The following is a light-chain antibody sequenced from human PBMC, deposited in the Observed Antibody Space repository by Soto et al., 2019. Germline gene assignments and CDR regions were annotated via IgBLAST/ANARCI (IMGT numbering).Light chain of an antibody. V-gene: IGKV3-20*01. CDR1: QSVSSNH. CDR2: GGS. Sequence: DIVLTQSPGTLSLSPGERATLSYRASQSVSSNHLAWYQQKPGQAPRLLIYGGSSRATGIPVRFSGSGSETDFTLTITRLEPEDFAVYYCQQYSSSRTFGQGTKVHIK. J-gene: IGKJ1*01. CDR3: QQYSSSRT.